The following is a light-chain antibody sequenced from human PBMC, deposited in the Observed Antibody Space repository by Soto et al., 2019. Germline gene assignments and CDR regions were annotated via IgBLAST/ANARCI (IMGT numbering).Light chain of an antibody. CDR1: QNFSSSS. J-gene: IGKJ4*01. V-gene: IGKV3-20*01. Sequence: EIVLTQSPGTLSLSPGEGATLSCRASQNFSSSSLVYNHQKPGRAPRLLIYGASSRATGIPDRFSGSGSGTDLTFAISRLEPDDFAVYYCQHYGTSPLTFGGGTKVDIK. CDR3: QHYGTSPLT. CDR2: GAS.